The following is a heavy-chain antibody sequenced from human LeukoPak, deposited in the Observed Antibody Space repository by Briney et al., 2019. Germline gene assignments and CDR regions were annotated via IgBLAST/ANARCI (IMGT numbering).Heavy chain of an antibody. Sequence: GGSLRLSCAASGFTFSSYWMSWVRQAPGKGLEWVANIKQDGSEKYYVDSVKGRFTISRDNSKNTLFLQLNSLRTEDTAVYYCARESSSSYPVAYYFDYWGQGTLVTVSS. J-gene: IGHJ4*02. CDR3: ARESSSSYPVAYYFDY. CDR1: GFTFSSYW. D-gene: IGHD6-6*01. V-gene: IGHV3-7*01. CDR2: IKQDGSEK.